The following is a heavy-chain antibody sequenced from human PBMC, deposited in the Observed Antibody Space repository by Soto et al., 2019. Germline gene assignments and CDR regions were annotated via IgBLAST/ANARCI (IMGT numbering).Heavy chain of an antibody. J-gene: IGHJ4*02. V-gene: IGHV1-3*01. CDR2: ILCLNDRK. CDR1: GYTFSDYG. CDR3: ARGRRTCTEKTCYTDFDF. Sequence: QVHLVQSGAEVKTPGASVTISCKASGYTFSDYGIHWIRQAPGQRPEWLGWILCLNDRKEYSQKFQGRISLTRDTSTSTACMCLIRLRSEDTAVYYCARGRRTCTEKTCYTDFDFWGQGSLVSVSS. D-gene: IGHD2-2*02.